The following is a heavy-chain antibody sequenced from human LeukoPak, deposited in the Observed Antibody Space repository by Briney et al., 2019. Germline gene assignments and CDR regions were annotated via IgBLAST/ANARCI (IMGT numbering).Heavy chain of an antibody. J-gene: IGHJ6*02. CDR1: GYTFTGYY. Sequence: ASVKVSCKASGYTFTGYYMHWARQAPGQGLEWMGWINPNSGGTNYAQKFQGRVTMTRDTSISTAYMELSRLRSDDTAVYYCARDQLVTMVRGVSKGIYYYGMDVWGQGTTVTVSS. V-gene: IGHV1-2*02. CDR2: INPNSGGT. D-gene: IGHD3-10*01. CDR3: ARDQLVTMVRGVSKGIYYYGMDV.